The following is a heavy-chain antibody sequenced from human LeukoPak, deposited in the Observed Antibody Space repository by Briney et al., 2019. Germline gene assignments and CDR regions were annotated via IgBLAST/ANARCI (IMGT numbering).Heavy chain of an antibody. J-gene: IGHJ6*02. CDR2: IGASGRST. CDR3: AKDLTTMGRGVIIDYYHGMDV. V-gene: IGHV3-23*01. D-gene: IGHD3-10*01. Sequence: GGSLRLSCTASGFTFSTYAMSWVRQAPGKGLEWVSAIGASGRSTYYADSVKGRFTISRDNSKNTLYLQMNSLGAEDTAVYYCAKDLTTMGRGVIIDYYHGMDVWGQGTTVTVSS. CDR1: GFTFSTYA.